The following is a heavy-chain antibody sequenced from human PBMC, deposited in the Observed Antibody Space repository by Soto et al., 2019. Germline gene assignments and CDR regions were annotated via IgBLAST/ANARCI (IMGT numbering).Heavy chain of an antibody. CDR1: GGSISSSSYY. V-gene: IGHV4-39*01. CDR3: ARITHDYVPH. D-gene: IGHD3-10*01. J-gene: IGHJ1*01. Sequence: QLQLQESGPGLVKPSETLSLTCTVSGGSISSSSYYWGWIRQPPGKGLEWIGSIYYSGSTYYNPSLKGGVTITVDTSKNQCSLKPSDVTAADRAVYYCARITHDYVPHWGQGTLVTVSS. CDR2: IYYSGST.